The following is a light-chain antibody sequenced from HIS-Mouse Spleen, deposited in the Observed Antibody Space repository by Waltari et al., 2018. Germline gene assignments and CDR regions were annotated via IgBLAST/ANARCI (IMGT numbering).Light chain of an antibody. J-gene: IGLJ2*01. V-gene: IGLV2-8*01. Sequence: QSALTQPPSASGSPGQSVTISCTGTSSDVGGSNHVSWYQQHPGKAPKLMIYEVSKRPSGVPDRFSGSKSGNTASLTVSGLQAEDEADYYCSSYAGSNNFGVFGGGTKLTVL. CDR1: SSDVGGSNH. CDR3: SSYAGSNNFGV. CDR2: EVS.